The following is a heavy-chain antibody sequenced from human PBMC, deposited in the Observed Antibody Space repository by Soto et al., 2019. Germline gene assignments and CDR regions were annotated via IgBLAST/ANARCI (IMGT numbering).Heavy chain of an antibody. CDR1: GGSISSGGYS. J-gene: IGHJ4*02. CDR2: IYHSGST. V-gene: IGHV4-30-2*01. D-gene: IGHD4-17*01. Sequence: PSETLSLTCAVSGGSISSGGYSWSWIRQPPGKGLEWIGYIYHSGSTYYNPSLKSRVTISVDRSKNQFSLKLSSVTAADTAVYYCASSPPSTVVRDTNSFDYWGQGTLVTVSS. CDR3: ASSPPSTVVRDTNSFDY.